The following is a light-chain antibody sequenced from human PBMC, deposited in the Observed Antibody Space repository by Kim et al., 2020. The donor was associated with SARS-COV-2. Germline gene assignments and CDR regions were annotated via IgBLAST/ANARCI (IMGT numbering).Light chain of an antibody. CDR1: DKY. V-gene: IGLV3-1*01. J-gene: IGLJ2*01. CDR3: QAWDSSIHVV. Sequence: DKYACWYQQKPGQSPVLVIYQDTKRPSGIPERFSGSNSGNTATLTISGTQAMDEADYYCQAWDSSIHVVFGGGTKLTVL. CDR2: QDT.